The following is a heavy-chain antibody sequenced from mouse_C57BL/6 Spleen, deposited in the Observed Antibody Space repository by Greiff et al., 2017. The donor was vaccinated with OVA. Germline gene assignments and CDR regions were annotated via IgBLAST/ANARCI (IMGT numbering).Heavy chain of an antibody. J-gene: IGHJ4*01. Sequence: QVQLQQPGAELVMPGASVKLSCKASGYTFTSYWMHWVKQRPGQGLEWIGEIDPSDSYTNYNQKFKGKSTLTVDKSSSTAYMQLSSLTSEDSAVYYCAILRYYAMDYWGQGTSVTVSS. D-gene: IGHD1-1*01. CDR3: AILRYYAMDY. V-gene: IGHV1-69*01. CDR2: IDPSDSYT. CDR1: GYTFTSYW.